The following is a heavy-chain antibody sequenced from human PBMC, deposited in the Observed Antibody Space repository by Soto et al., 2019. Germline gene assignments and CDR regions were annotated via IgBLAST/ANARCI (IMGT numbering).Heavy chain of an antibody. J-gene: IGHJ4*02. D-gene: IGHD2-15*01. CDR3: ARNYGYCSGGSCPGPFDY. CDR2: IIPILGIA. V-gene: IGHV1-69*02. Sequence: QVQLVQSGAEVQKPGSSVKVSCKASGGTFSSYTISWVRQAPGQGLEWMGRIIPILGIANYAQKFQGRVTITADKSTSTAYMELSSLRSEDTAVYYCARNYGYCSGGSCPGPFDYWGQGTLVTVSS. CDR1: GGTFSSYT.